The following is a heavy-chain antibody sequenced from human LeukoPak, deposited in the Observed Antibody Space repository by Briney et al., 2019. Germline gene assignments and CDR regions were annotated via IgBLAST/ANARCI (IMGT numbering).Heavy chain of an antibody. D-gene: IGHD3-22*01. J-gene: IGHJ6*02. V-gene: IGHV3-20*04. CDR3: ARDDYDSSGQFYGMDV. CDR1: GFTFSSYA. CDR2: INWNGGST. Sequence: GGSLRLSCAASGFTFSSYAIHWVRQAPGKGLEWVSGINWNGGSTGYADSVKGRFTISRDNAKNSLCLQMNSLRAEDTALYYCARDDYDSSGQFYGMDVWGQGTTVTVSS.